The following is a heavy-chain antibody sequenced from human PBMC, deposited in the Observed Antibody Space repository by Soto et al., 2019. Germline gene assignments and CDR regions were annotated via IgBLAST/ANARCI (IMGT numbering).Heavy chain of an antibody. CDR3: ARVLLLQQLGAFDI. D-gene: IGHD6-13*01. CDR2: ISAYNGNT. Sequence: ASVKVSCKASGNTFTSYGISWVRQTHGQGLEWMGWISAYNGNTNYAQKLQGRVTMTTDTSTSTAYMELRSLRSDDTAVYYCARVLLLQQLGAFDIWGQGTMVTVSS. V-gene: IGHV1-18*01. J-gene: IGHJ3*02. CDR1: GNTFTSYG.